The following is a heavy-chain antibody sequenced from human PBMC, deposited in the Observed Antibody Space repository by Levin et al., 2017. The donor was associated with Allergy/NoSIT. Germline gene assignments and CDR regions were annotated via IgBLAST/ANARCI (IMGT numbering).Heavy chain of an antibody. CDR1: GFTFSHAW. CDR2: VKSKTDGGTT. Sequence: TAGGSLRLSCAASGFTFSHAWMSWVRQAPGKGLEWVGRVKSKTDGGTTDYAAPVKGRFTISRDDSKTTLYLQMNSLKTEDTAVYYCTTDRRYDILTGYLPPQFDYWGQGTLVTVSS. D-gene: IGHD3-9*01. V-gene: IGHV3-15*01. CDR3: TTDRRYDILTGYLPPQFDY. J-gene: IGHJ4*02.